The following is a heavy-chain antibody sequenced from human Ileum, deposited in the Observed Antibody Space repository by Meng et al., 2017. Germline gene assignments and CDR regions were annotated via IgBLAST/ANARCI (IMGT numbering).Heavy chain of an antibody. CDR2: TYYRSKWYN. D-gene: IGHD3-16*01. CDR3: ARDGGAAPDYFDY. Sequence: VQLQHSGPGVVMTSAPLAPLCAISGDSVSSNSAAWNWIRQSPSRGLEWLGRTYYRSKWYNNYAVSVRSRISINPDTSKNQFSLQLNSVTPEDTAVYYCARDGGAAPDYFDYWGQGTLVTVSS. CDR1: GDSVSSNSAA. J-gene: IGHJ4*02. V-gene: IGHV6-1*01.